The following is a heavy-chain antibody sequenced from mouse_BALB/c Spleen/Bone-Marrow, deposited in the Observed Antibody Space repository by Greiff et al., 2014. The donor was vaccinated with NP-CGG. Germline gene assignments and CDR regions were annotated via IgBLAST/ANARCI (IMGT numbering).Heavy chain of an antibody. CDR3: AAGYYGKSGWFAY. Sequence: VQLQQSGAELARPGASVKMSCKASGYTFTSYTMHWVKQWPGQGLEWIGYINPSSGYTNYNQKFKDKATLTADKSSSTAYMQLSSLTSEDSAVYYRAAGYYGKSGWFAYWGQGTLVTVSA. CDR1: GYTFTSYT. D-gene: IGHD2-1*01. CDR2: INPSSGYT. J-gene: IGHJ3*01. V-gene: IGHV1-4*01.